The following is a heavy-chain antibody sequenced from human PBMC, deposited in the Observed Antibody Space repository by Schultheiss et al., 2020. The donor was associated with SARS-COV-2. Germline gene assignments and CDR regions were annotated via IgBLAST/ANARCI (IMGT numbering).Heavy chain of an antibody. CDR2: ISSSGSTI. CDR3: ARVRTYGSGSYLTYYYYYYYMDV. V-gene: IGHV3-21*04. J-gene: IGHJ6*03. D-gene: IGHD3-10*01. CDR1: GFTFSSYS. Sequence: GESLKISCAASGFTFSSYSMNWVRQAPGKGLEWVSSISSSGSTIYYADSVKGRFTISRDNAKNSLYLQMNSLRAEDTAVYYCARVRTYGSGSYLTYYYYYYYMDVWGKGTTVTVSS.